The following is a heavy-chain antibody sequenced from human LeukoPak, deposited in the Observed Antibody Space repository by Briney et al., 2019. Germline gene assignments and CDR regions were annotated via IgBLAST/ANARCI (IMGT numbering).Heavy chain of an antibody. CDR3: AREGSGYYYYYMDV. V-gene: IGHV3-53*01. J-gene: IGHJ6*03. CDR1: GFTVSSNY. CDR2: IYSGGNT. Sequence: PGGSLRLSCAASGFTVSSNYMSWVRQAPGKGLEWVSVIYSGGNTYSADSVKGRFTISRDNSKNTLYLQMNSLRAEDTAVYYCAREGSGYYYYYMDVWGKGTTVTVSS. D-gene: IGHD3-10*01.